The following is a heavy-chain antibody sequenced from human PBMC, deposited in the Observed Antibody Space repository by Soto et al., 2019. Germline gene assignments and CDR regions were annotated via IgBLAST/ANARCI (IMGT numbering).Heavy chain of an antibody. Sequence: SVPVSCTASGGTFSSYAISWVRQAPGQGLEWMGWISAYNGNTNYAQKLQGRVTMTTDTSTSTAYMELRSLRSDDTAVYYCARDPTGYSYGLWGQGTRVTVSS. CDR1: GGTFSSYA. V-gene: IGHV1-18*01. J-gene: IGHJ4*02. D-gene: IGHD5-18*01. CDR2: ISAYNGNT. CDR3: ARDPTGYSYGL.